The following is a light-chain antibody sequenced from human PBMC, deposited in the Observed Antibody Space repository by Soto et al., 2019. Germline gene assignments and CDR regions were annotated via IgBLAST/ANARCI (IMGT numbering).Light chain of an antibody. CDR2: GAS. CDR3: QQYGSSCT. J-gene: IGKJ2*01. CDR1: QNVSNNY. V-gene: IGKV3-20*01. Sequence: EIVLTQSPGTLSLSPGEGATLSCRASQNVSNNYLAWYQQKAGQTPRLLIYGASRRATGTPDRFRGSASGTEFTLTITRLEPEDFAVYYCQQYGSSCTSGQGT.